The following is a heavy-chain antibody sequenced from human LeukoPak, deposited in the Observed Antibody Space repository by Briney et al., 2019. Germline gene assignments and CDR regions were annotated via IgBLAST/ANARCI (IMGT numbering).Heavy chain of an antibody. CDR2: ISSSSSYT. J-gene: IGHJ3*02. D-gene: IGHD6-6*01. Sequence: GGSLRLSCAASGFIFSDYYMSWIRQAPGKGLEWVSYISSSSSYTNYADSVKGRFTISRDNAKNSLYLQMNSLRAEDTAVYYCARAAYSSLRGGFGIWGQGTMVTVSS. V-gene: IGHV3-11*06. CDR3: ARAAYSSLRGGFGI. CDR1: GFIFSDYY.